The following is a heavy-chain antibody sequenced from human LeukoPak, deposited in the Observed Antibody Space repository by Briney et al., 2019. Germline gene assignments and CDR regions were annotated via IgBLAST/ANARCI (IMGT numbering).Heavy chain of an antibody. CDR2: IYYSGST. CDR3: ARWGNTAMVQWPQRSAFDI. J-gene: IGHJ3*02. CDR1: GGSISSGDYY. V-gene: IGHV4-30-4*01. D-gene: IGHD5-18*01. Sequence: SQTLSLTCTVSGGSISSGDYYWSWIRQPPGEGLEWIGYIYYSGSTYYNPSLKSRVTISVDTSKNQFSLKLSSVTAADTAVYYCARWGNTAMVQWPQRSAFDIWGQGTMVTVSS.